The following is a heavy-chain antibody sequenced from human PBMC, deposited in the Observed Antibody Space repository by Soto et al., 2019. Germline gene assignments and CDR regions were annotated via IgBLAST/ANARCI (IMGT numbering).Heavy chain of an antibody. Sequence: SVQVSCKASGGTFSSYAISWVRQAPGQGLEWMGGIIPIFGTANYAQKFQGRVTITADESTSTAYMELSSLRSEDTAVYYCARNPLGYCISTSCLYYFDYWGQGTLVTVSS. D-gene: IGHD2-2*01. J-gene: IGHJ4*02. CDR2: IIPIFGTA. CDR1: GGTFSSYA. V-gene: IGHV1-69*13. CDR3: ARNPLGYCISTSCLYYFDY.